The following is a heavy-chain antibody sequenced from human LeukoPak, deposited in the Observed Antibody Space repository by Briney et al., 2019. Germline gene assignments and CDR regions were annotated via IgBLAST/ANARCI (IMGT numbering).Heavy chain of an antibody. CDR2: IYSGGST. V-gene: IGHV3-53*01. CDR1: GFTVSSNY. Sequence: GGSLRLSCVASGFTVSSNYMSWVRQAPGKGLEWVSVIYSGGSTYYADSVKGRFTISRDNSKNTLYLQMNSLRVEDTAVYYCARDCDFWSGYCPYMDVWGKGTTVTVSS. CDR3: ARDCDFWSGYCPYMDV. J-gene: IGHJ6*03. D-gene: IGHD3-3*01.